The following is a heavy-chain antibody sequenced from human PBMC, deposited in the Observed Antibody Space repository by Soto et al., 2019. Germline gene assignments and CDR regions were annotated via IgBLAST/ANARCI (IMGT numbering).Heavy chain of an antibody. CDR3: ARQIDYGDYDNWFDP. Sequence: SETLSLTCTVSGGSIGSYYWSWIGQPPGKGLERIGYIYYSGSTNYNPSLKSRVTISVDTSKNQFSLKLSSVTAADTAVYFCARQIDYGDYDNWFDPWGQGTLVTVSS. V-gene: IGHV4-59*08. CDR1: GGSIGSYY. CDR2: IYYSGST. J-gene: IGHJ5*02. D-gene: IGHD4-17*01.